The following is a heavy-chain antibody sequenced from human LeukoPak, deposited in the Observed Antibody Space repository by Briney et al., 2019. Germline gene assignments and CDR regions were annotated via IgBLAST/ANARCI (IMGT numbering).Heavy chain of an antibody. J-gene: IGHJ3*02. CDR3: ARERVDEFDI. V-gene: IGHV3-48*03. CDR1: GFTFNAYE. Sequence: GGSLRLSCAAPGFTFNAYEMNWLRQAPGKGLEWVSYIHSSGSAIHYADSVKGRFTISRDNPKNSLYLQMNSLRAEDTAAYYCARERVDEFDIWGQGTVVTVSS. CDR2: IHSSGSAI.